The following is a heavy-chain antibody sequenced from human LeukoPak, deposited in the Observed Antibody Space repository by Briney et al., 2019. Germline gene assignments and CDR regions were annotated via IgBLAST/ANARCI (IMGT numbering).Heavy chain of an antibody. CDR3: AKAAYGSESYYDPFDY. J-gene: IGHJ4*02. CDR2: ISGSGDRT. Sequence: GESLKISCAASGFTFSSYGMSWVRQAPGKGLEWVSVISGSGDRTYYADSVKGRFTISRDNSKNTLYLQMNSLRAEDTAVYYCAKAAYGSESYYDPFDYWGQGTLVTVSS. V-gene: IGHV3-23*01. CDR1: GFTFSSYG. D-gene: IGHD3-10*01.